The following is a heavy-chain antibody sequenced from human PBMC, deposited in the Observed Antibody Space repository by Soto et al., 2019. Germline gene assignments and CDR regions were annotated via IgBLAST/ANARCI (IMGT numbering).Heavy chain of an antibody. Sequence: EVQLLESGGGLVQPGGSLRLSCAASGFTFNTYVMNWVRQAPGKGLEWVSTISYSADKTHYADSVKGLFTISRDNSRDTLFLQMNSLRADYAAVYYCARRARTATTTWVAFDVWGQGTMVTVSS. J-gene: IGHJ3*01. V-gene: IGHV3-23*01. CDR1: GFTFNTYV. CDR2: ISYSADKT. CDR3: ARRARTATTTWVAFDV. D-gene: IGHD1-7*01.